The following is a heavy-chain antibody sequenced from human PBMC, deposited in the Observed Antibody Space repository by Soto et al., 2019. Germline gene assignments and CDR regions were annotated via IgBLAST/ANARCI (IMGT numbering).Heavy chain of an antibody. CDR2: IYHSGST. CDR1: GGSISSGGYS. J-gene: IGHJ4*02. Sequence: SETLSLTCAVSGGSISSGGYSWSWIRQPPGKGLEWIGYIYHSGSTYYNPSLKSRVTISVDRSKNQFSLKLSSVTAADTAVYYCASSSYYYDSSGYYSNLGQGTLVTVS. V-gene: IGHV4-30-2*01. CDR3: ASSSYYYDSSGYYSN. D-gene: IGHD3-22*01.